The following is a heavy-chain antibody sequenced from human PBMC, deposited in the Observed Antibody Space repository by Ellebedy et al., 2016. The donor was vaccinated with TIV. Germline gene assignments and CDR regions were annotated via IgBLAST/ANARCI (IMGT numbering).Heavy chain of an antibody. D-gene: IGHD6-13*01. CDR3: ASRIAAAGVDI. Sequence: GGSLRLSCAASGFILSSFAMFWVRQAPGKGLEWVSYISSSSTIYYADSVKGRFTISRDNAKNSLYLQMNSLRAEDTAVYYCASRIAAAGVDIWGQGTMVTVSS. J-gene: IGHJ3*02. CDR2: ISSSSTI. CDR1: GFILSSFA. V-gene: IGHV3-48*04.